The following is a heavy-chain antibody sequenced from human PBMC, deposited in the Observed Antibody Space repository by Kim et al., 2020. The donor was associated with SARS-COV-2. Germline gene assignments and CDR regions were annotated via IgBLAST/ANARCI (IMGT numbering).Heavy chain of an antibody. J-gene: IGHJ4*02. CDR1: GFTFSSYA. V-gene: IGHV3-23*01. Sequence: GGSLRLSCAASGFTFSSYAMSWVRQAPGKGLEWVSAISGSGGSTYYADSVKGRFTIYRDNAKNTLYLQMNRPRAEETAVYYCAKDRAQIVVVITFWGQGTLVTVSS. D-gene: IGHD3-22*01. CDR3: AKDRAQIVVVITF. CDR2: ISGSGGST.